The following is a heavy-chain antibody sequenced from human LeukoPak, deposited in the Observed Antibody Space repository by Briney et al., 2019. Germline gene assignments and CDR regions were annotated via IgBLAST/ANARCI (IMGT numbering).Heavy chain of an antibody. J-gene: IGHJ6*03. V-gene: IGHV3-9*01. CDR1: GFTFDDYA. CDR2: ISWNSGSI. CDR3: ARDLAASRLQYYYYYYMDV. Sequence: GRSLRLSCAASGFTFDDYAMHWVRQAPGKGLEWVSGISWNSGSIGYADSVKGRFTISRDNAKNSLYLQMNSLRAEDTAVYYCARDLAASRLQYYYYYYMDVWGKGTTVTVSS. D-gene: IGHD6-13*01.